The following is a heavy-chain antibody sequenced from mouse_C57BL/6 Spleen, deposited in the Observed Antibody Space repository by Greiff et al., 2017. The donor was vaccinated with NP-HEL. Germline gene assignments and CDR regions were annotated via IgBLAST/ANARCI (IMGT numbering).Heavy chain of an antibody. D-gene: IGHD2-14*01. Sequence: DVMLVESGGDLVKPGGSLKLSCAASGFTFSSYGMSWVRQTPDKRLEWVATISSGGSYTYYPDSVKGRFTISRDNAKNTLYLQMSSLKSEDTAMYYCARQGVRDDWFAYWGQGTLVTVSA. CDR1: GFTFSSYG. CDR3: ARQGVRDDWFAY. V-gene: IGHV5-6*02. J-gene: IGHJ3*01. CDR2: ISSGGSYT.